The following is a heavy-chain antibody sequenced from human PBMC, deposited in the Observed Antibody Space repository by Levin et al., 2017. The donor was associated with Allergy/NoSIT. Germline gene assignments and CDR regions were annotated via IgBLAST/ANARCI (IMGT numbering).Heavy chain of an antibody. CDR2: ISYDGSNK. V-gene: IGHV3-30*18. CDR3: AKEYSGYDYFDY. Sequence: PGGSLRLSCAASGFTFSSYGMHWVRQAPGKGLEWVAVISYDGSNKYYADSVKGRFTISRDNSKNTLYLQMNSLRAEDTAVYYCAKEYSGYDYFDYWGQGTLVTVSS. CDR1: GFTFSSYG. J-gene: IGHJ4*02. D-gene: IGHD5-12*01.